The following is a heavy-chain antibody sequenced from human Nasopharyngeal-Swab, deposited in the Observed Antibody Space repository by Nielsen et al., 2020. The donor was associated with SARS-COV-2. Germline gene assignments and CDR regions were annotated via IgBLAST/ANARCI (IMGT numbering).Heavy chain of an antibody. CDR3: ARTFPFCSSTNCPNWFDP. V-gene: IGHV4-31*02. D-gene: IGHD2-2*01. Sequence: WIRQPPGRGLEWIGYIYNSGNTDYNPSLKSRIIISVDTSENRFSLKLSSVTAADTAVYYCARTFPFCSSTNCPNWFDPWGQGTLVTVSS. CDR2: IYNSGNT. J-gene: IGHJ5*02.